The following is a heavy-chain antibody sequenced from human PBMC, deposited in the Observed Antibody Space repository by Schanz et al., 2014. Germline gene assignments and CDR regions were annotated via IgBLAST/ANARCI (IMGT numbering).Heavy chain of an antibody. CDR3: ARGTDWNLHY. CDR2: IGYLGDT. CDR1: GFTLSNSD. V-gene: IGHV3-13*01. D-gene: IGHD1-1*01. Sequence: VHLVESGGGLVKRGGSLRLSCAASGFTLSNSDMHWVRQGTGKGLEWVSTIGYLGDTYYPDSVKGRFTVSRDSGQNSLYLQMNSLRAGDTAVYYCARGTDWNLHYWGQGALVTVSS. J-gene: IGHJ4*02.